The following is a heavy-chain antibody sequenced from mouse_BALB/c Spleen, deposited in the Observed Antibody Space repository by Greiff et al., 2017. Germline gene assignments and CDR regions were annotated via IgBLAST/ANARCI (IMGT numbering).Heavy chain of an antibody. D-gene: IGHD2-1*01. V-gene: IGHV2-9*02. Sequence: QVQLKESGPGLVAPSQSLSITCTVSGFSLTSYGVHWVRQPPGKGLEWLGVKWAGGSTNYNSALMSRLSISKDNSKSQVFLKMNSLQTDDTAMYYCARDQGDGNYVGAPAYWGQGTLVTVSA. CDR3: ARDQGDGNYVGAPAY. CDR1: GFSLTSYG. J-gene: IGHJ3*01. CDR2: KWAGGST.